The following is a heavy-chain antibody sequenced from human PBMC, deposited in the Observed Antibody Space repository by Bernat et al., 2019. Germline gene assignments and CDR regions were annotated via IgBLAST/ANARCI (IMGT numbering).Heavy chain of an antibody. J-gene: IGHJ4*02. V-gene: IGHV3-23*04. Sequence: EVQLVESGGGLVQPGGSLRLSCAASGFTFSSYAMSWVRQAPGRGLEWVPAISGSGGNTYYADPVQRRFTISRDNSRNTLSLQMNSLRAWDTAVYYCATDIYGSGSYIGYWGQGTLVTVSS. CDR2: ISGSGGNT. CDR3: ATDIYGSGSYIGY. CDR1: GFTFSSYA. D-gene: IGHD3-10*01.